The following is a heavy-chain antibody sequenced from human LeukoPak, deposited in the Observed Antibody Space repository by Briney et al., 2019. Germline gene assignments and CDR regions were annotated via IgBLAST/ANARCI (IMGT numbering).Heavy chain of an antibody. D-gene: IGHD3-3*01. J-gene: IGHJ3*02. Sequence: GGSLRLSCAASGFTFSSYSMNWVRQAPGKGLEWVSSISSSSSYIYYADSVKGRFTISRDNAKNSLYLQMNSLRAEDTAVYYCATVSTRFLAAFDIWGQGTMATVSS. CDR2: ISSSSSYI. V-gene: IGHV3-21*01. CDR1: GFTFSSYS. CDR3: ATVSTRFLAAFDI.